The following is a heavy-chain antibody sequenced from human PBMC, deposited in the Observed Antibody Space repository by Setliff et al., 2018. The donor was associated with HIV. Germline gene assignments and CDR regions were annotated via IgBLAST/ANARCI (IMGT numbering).Heavy chain of an antibody. D-gene: IGHD5-12*01. CDR2: IIPIFGTA. Sequence: GASVKVSCKASGGTFSSYAISWVRQAPGQGLEWMGGIIPIFGTANYAQKFQGRVTITADESTSTAYMELSSLGSEDTAVYYCARGVSAYEYYFDYWGQGTLVTVSS. J-gene: IGHJ4*02. CDR3: ARGVSAYEYYFDY. V-gene: IGHV1-69*13. CDR1: GGTFSSYA.